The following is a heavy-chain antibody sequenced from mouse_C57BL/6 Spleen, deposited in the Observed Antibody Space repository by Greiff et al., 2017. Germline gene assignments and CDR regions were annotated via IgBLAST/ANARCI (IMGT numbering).Heavy chain of an antibody. CDR3: ARDGDDDWYFDV. CDR1: GYSITSGYY. J-gene: IGHJ1*03. V-gene: IGHV3-6*01. CDR2: ISYDGSN. Sequence: VQLQQSGPGLVKPSQSLSLTCSVTGYSITSGYYWNWIRQFPGNKLEWMGYISYDGSNNYNPSLKNRISITRDTSKNQFFLKLNSVTTEDTATYYCARDGDDDWYFDVWGTGTTVTVSS. D-gene: IGHD2-12*01.